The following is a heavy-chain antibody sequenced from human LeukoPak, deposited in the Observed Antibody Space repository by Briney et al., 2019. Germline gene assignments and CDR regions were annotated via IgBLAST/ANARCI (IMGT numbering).Heavy chain of an antibody. Sequence: SETLSLTCTVSGGSISNYYWSWIRQPPGKGPEWIGYIYYSGSTSYNPSLKSRVTISVDTSKNQFSLKLSSVTAADTAVYYCVRAYRGNHYYFDYWGQGTLVTVSS. J-gene: IGHJ4*02. V-gene: IGHV4-59*01. CDR2: IYYSGST. CDR1: GGSISNYY. D-gene: IGHD1-26*01. CDR3: VRAYRGNHYYFDY.